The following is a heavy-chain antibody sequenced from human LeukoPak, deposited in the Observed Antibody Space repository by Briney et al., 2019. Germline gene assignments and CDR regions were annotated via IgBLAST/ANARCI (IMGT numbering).Heavy chain of an antibody. Sequence: PGGSLRLSCAAAGFTLSSFSMDWVRHPPGNGLEWVAVISIDGSHRYYADSVKARFTMSSDNSRNTLSLQMNTLRPEDTALFYCERDQIRHADYRGDHFDHWGQGTLVTVSS. J-gene: IGHJ4*02. D-gene: IGHD4-23*01. V-gene: IGHV3-30*04. CDR2: ISIDGSHR. CDR1: GFTLSSFS. CDR3: ERDQIRHADYRGDHFDH.